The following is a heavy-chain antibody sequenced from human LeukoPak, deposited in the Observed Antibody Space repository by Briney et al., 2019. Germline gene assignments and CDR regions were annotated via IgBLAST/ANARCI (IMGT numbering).Heavy chain of an antibody. Sequence: GGSPRLSCAASGFTFSSYGMHWVRQAPGKGLEWVAFIRYDGSNKYYADSVKGRFTISRDNSKNTLYLQMNSLRAEDTAVYYCAKSVMVYGDHEYFDYWGQGTLVTVSS. CDR1: GFTFSSYG. CDR3: AKSVMVYGDHEYFDY. V-gene: IGHV3-30*02. J-gene: IGHJ4*02. D-gene: IGHD4-17*01. CDR2: IRYDGSNK.